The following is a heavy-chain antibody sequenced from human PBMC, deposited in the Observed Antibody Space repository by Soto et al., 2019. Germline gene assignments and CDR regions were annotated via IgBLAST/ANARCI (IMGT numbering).Heavy chain of an antibody. J-gene: IGHJ6*02. CDR3: AKARRRQELPPYYYYGMDV. D-gene: IGHD6-13*01. CDR1: GFTFSNYA. V-gene: IGHV3-23*01. CDR2: VSGSGGST. Sequence: GESLKISCAASGFTFSNYAMSWVRQAPGKGLEWVSGVSGSGGSTHYADSVKGRVTISRDNSKKTLSLQMNSLRAEDTALYYCAKARRRQELPPYYYYGMDVWGQGTTVTVSS.